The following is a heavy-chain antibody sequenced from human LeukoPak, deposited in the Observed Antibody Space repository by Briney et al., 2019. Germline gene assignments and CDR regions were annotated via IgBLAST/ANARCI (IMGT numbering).Heavy chain of an antibody. CDR2: IYYSGST. CDR3: ATSKIQLWAFDY. J-gene: IGHJ4*02. Sequence: SETLSLTCTDSGGSISSSSYYWGWIRQPPGKGLEWIGSIYYSGSTYYNPSLKSRVTISVDTSKNQFSLKLSSVTAADTAVYYCATSKIQLWAFDYWGQGTLVTVSS. V-gene: IGHV4-39*01. CDR1: GGSISSSSYY. D-gene: IGHD3-10*01.